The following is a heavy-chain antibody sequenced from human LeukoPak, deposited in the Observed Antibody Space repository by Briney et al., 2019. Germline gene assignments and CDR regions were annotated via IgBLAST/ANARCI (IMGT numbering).Heavy chain of an antibody. V-gene: IGHV4-59*08. CDR2: IYFTGTS. CDR3: ARRRQVTYYAPYAFDL. D-gene: IGHD1-26*01. J-gene: IGHJ3*01. Sequence: SETLSLTCTVSGGSMSHAYWSWIRQSPGKGLEWLAYIYFTGTSKSNPSHKSRVIISVDTSKNQVSLSLTSVTAADTAMYYCARRRQVTYYAPYAFDLWGQGTMVTVST. CDR1: GGSMSHAY.